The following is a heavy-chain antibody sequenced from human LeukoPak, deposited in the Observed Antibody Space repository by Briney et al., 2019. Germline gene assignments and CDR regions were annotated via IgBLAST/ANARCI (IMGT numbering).Heavy chain of an antibody. D-gene: IGHD3-9*01. Sequence: SETLSLTCTVSGGSISSSSYYWGWIRQPPGKGLEWIGSIYYSGSTYYNPSLKSRVTISVDTSKYQFSLKLSSVTAADTAVYYCARQGYDILTGAYYGMDVWGQGTTVTVSS. CDR1: GGSISSSSYY. V-gene: IGHV4-39*01. J-gene: IGHJ6*02. CDR3: ARQGYDILTGAYYGMDV. CDR2: IYYSGST.